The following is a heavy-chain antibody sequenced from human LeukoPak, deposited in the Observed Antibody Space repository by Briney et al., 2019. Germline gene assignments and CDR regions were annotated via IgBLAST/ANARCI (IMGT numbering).Heavy chain of an antibody. CDR2: INPNSGGT. V-gene: IGHV1-2*06. CDR1: GYTFTGYY. D-gene: IGHD3-10*01. J-gene: IGHJ4*02. Sequence: ASVKVSCKASGYTFTGYYMHWVRQAPGQGLEWMGRINPNSGGTNYAQKFQGRATMTRDTSISTAYMELSRLRSDDTAVYYCARYGSGSYGHYYFDYWGQGTLVTVSS. CDR3: ARYGSGSYGHYYFDY.